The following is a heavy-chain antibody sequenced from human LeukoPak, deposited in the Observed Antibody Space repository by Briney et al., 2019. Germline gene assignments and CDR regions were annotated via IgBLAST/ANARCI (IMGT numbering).Heavy chain of an antibody. V-gene: IGHV3-21*01. CDR3: ARLRRTSDSSGYYYYYDY. Sequence: GGSLRLSCAASGLGFSSFSFNWSRQAPGKGLECVSSITPTTSYIYYADSVRGRFTISRENAKNSLYLQMNSLRAEDTAVYYCARLRRTSDSSGYYYYYDYWGQGTLVTVSS. D-gene: IGHD3-22*01. CDR1: GLGFSSFS. CDR2: ITPTTSYI. J-gene: IGHJ4*02.